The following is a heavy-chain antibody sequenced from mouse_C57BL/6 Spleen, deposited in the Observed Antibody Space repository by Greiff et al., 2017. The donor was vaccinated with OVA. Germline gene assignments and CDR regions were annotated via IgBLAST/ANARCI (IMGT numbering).Heavy chain of an antibody. J-gene: IGHJ1*03. CDR3: ARPVPYGSSYWYFDV. CDR2: IDPNSGGT. V-gene: IGHV1-72*01. Sequence: VQLQQPGAELVKPGASVKLSCKASGYTFTSYWMHWVKQRPGRGLEWIGRIDPNSGGTKYNEKFKSKATLTVDKPSSTAYMQLSSLTSDDSAVYYGARPVPYGSSYWYFDVWGTGTTVTVSS. D-gene: IGHD1-1*01. CDR1: GYTFTSYW.